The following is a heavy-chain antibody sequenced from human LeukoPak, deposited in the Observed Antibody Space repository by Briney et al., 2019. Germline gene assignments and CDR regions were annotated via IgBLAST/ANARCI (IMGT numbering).Heavy chain of an antibody. J-gene: IGHJ4*02. V-gene: IGHV4-59*11. Sequence: SETLSLTCTVSGGSTTTHHWNWIRQTPGKGLKWIGYVFDSGRTKVNPSLKSRVTLSADTSKNQLSLRLSSVTAADTAMYYCTTIKRGDIFGYFDFWGQGILVTVSS. CDR1: GGSTTTHH. CDR3: TTIKRGDIFGYFDF. D-gene: IGHD3-3*02. CDR2: VFDSGRT.